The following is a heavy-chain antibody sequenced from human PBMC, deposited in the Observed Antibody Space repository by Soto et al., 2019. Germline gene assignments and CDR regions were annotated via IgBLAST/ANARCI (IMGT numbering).Heavy chain of an antibody. V-gene: IGHV3-30*18. CDR1: GFTFSSYG. D-gene: IGHD3-3*01. Sequence: PGESLKISCAASGFTFSSYGMHWVRQAPGKGLEWVAVISYDGSNKYYADSVKGRFTISRDNSKNTLYLQMNSLRAEDTAVYYCAKCPLLWSGYYTDYYYGMDVWGQGTTVTVSS. J-gene: IGHJ6*02. CDR2: ISYDGSNK. CDR3: AKCPLLWSGYYTDYYYGMDV.